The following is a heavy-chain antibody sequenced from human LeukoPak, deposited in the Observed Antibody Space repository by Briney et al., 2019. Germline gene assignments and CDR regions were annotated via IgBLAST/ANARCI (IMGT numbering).Heavy chain of an antibody. CDR2: IYYSGST. CDR1: GFIFSSYA. V-gene: IGHV4-59*01. J-gene: IGHJ4*02. Sequence: GSLRLSCAASGFIFSSYAMSWVRQPPGKGLEWIGYIYYSGSTNYNPSLKSRVSTSVDTSKNQFSLKLSSVTAADTAVYYCARANWGSIDYWGQGTLVTVSS. D-gene: IGHD7-27*01. CDR3: ARANWGSIDY.